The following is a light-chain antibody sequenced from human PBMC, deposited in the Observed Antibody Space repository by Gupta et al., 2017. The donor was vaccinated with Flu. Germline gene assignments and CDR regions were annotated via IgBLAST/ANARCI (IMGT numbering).Light chain of an antibody. CDR3: VLYMGSGVSL. CDR2: NTN. V-gene: IGLV8-61*01. Sequence: QTVVTQEPSFSVSPGGTVTLTCGLSSGSVSTSYSPTWYQQTPGHAPRPLIYNTNTRSAGVPGRFSGSIPGNTAALTITGAQADDESDYYCVLYMGSGVSLFGGGTKLTVL. J-gene: IGLJ3*02. CDR1: SGSVSTSYS.